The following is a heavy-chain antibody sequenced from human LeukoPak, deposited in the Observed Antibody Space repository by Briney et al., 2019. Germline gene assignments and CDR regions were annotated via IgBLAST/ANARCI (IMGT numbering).Heavy chain of an antibody. J-gene: IGHJ4*02. CDR3: ARQTRSVDPLIY. V-gene: IGHV3-11*03. D-gene: IGHD4-23*01. CDR2: ISGRSSHT. CDR1: GFTFSDYY. Sequence: GGSLRLSCAASGFTFSDYYMSWIRQAPGKGLEWVSCISGRSSHTNYADSVKGRFTISRDNAKNSLYLQMNSLRVDDTAVYFCARQTRSVDPLIYWGQGTLVTVSS.